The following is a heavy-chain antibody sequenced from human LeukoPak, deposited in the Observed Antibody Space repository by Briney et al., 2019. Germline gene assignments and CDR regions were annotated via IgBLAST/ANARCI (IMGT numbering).Heavy chain of an antibody. J-gene: IGHJ5*02. CDR1: GGSISSYY. V-gene: IGHV4-59*08. CDR2: IYYSGST. D-gene: IGHD5-18*01. Sequence: SETLSLTCTVSGGSISSYYWSWIRQPPGKGLEWIGYIYYSGSTNYNPSLKSRVTISVDTSKNQFSLKLSSVTAADTAVYYCARRSGYSYEGPINWFDPWGQGTLVTVSS. CDR3: ARRSGYSYEGPINWFDP.